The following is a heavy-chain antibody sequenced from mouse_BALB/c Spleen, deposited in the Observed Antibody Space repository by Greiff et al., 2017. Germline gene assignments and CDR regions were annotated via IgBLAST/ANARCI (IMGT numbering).Heavy chain of an antibody. CDR1: GYTFTSYT. V-gene: IGHV1-4*02. CDR2: INPSSGYT. J-gene: IGHJ3*01. D-gene: IGHD4-1*01. Sequence: QVQLQQSAAELARPGASVKMSCKASGYTFTSYTMHWVKQRPGQGLEWIGYINPSSGYTEYNQKFKDKTTLTADKSSSTAYMQLSSLTSEDSAVYYCARRGLNWDRFAYWGQGTLVTVSA. CDR3: ARRGLNWDRFAY.